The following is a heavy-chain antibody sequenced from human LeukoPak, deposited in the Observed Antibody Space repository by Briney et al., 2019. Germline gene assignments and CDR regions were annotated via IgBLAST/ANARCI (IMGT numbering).Heavy chain of an antibody. CDR3: ARDRAAASWYMDV. CDR2: INPSDGST. CDR1: GYTLTTYY. D-gene: IGHD6-13*01. Sequence: ASVKVSCKASGYTLTTYYMHWVRQAPGQGLEWMGIINPSDGSTRYAQKFQGRVTLTRDTSTSTVYMELSSLRYEDTAVYNCARDRAAASWYMDVWGKGTTVTVSS. V-gene: IGHV1-46*01. J-gene: IGHJ6*03.